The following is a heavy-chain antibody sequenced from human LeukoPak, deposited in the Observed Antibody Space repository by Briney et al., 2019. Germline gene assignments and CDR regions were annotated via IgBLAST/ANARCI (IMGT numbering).Heavy chain of an antibody. V-gene: IGHV3-23*01. CDR1: GFTFISYA. J-gene: IGHJ4*02. D-gene: IGHD5-18*01. Sequence: PGGSLRLSCAASGFTFISYAMSWVRQAPGKGLEGVSAISGSGGSTYYADSVEGRFNISRDNSKNTLYLQMNSVRAEDTAVYYCAKSAESASAMVTFDYWGQGTLVSVSS. CDR3: AKSAESASAMVTFDY. CDR2: ISGSGGST.